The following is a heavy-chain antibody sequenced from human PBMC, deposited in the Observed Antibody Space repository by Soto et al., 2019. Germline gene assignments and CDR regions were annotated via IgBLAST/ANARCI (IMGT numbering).Heavy chain of an antibody. D-gene: IGHD2-15*01. CDR1: GFTFSSYA. Sequence: PGGSLRLSCAASGFTFSSYAMSWVRQAPGKGLEWVSAISGSGGSTYYADSVKGRFTISRDNSKNTLYLQMNSLRAEDTAVYYCAKVVVRYCSGGSCSWANYYYGMDVWGQGTTVTVSS. J-gene: IGHJ6*02. CDR3: AKVVVRYCSGGSCSWANYYYGMDV. V-gene: IGHV3-23*01. CDR2: ISGSGGST.